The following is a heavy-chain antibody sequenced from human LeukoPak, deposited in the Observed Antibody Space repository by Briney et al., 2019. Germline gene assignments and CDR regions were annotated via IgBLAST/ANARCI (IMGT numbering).Heavy chain of an antibody. CDR3: ARRKVRGVTGAFDI. V-gene: IGHV4-4*07. Sequence: SETLSLTCTVSGGSISSYYWSWIRQPAGKGLEWIGRMYISGSTNYNPSLKSRVIMSVETSKNQFSLKLSSVTAADTAVYYCARRKVRGVTGAFDIWGQGTMVTVSS. D-gene: IGHD3-10*01. J-gene: IGHJ3*02. CDR1: GGSISSYY. CDR2: MYISGST.